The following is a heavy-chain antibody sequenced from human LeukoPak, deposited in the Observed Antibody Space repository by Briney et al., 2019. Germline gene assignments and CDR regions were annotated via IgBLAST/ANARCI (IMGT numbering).Heavy chain of an antibody. Sequence: PSDTLSLTCTVSGGSMSGHFWSWFRRPPGKGLENIGYIHSSGSTNYNSSYKSRVTVSLEMSKNQLSLSLSSVTAADTAVYYCARDPGDTDWYNFDFWGQGILVTVSS. CDR1: GGSMSGHF. D-gene: IGHD3-9*01. CDR3: ARDPGDTDWYNFDF. J-gene: IGHJ4*02. V-gene: IGHV4-59*11. CDR2: IHSSGST.